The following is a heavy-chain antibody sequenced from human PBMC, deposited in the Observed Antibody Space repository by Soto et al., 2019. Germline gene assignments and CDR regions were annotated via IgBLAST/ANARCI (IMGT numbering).Heavy chain of an antibody. Sequence: QVHLVQSGAEVKNPGASVKVSCKGSGYDFTTYGITWVRQAPGQGLEWMAWISAHNGNTNYAPNLQGRGTVTRDTSTSTAYIELRSLRSDDTAVYYCARGRYGGYWGQGALVTVSS. CDR2: ISAHNGNT. J-gene: IGHJ4*02. CDR1: GYDFTTYG. CDR3: ARGRYGGY. V-gene: IGHV1-18*01. D-gene: IGHD3-10*01.